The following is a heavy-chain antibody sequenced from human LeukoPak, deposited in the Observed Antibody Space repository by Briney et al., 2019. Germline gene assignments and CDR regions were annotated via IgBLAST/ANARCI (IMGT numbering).Heavy chain of an antibody. V-gene: IGHV4-34*01. CDR3: ARVVATMVRGVIIRPFDY. J-gene: IGHJ4*02. CDR2: INRSGST. Sequence: PSETLSLTCAVYGGSFSGYYWSWIRQPPGKGLEWIAEINRSGSTNYNPALKSRVTISVDKSKTQFSLKLSSVTAADTAVYYCARVVATMVRGVIIRPFDYWGQGTLVTVTS. D-gene: IGHD3-10*01. CDR1: GGSFSGYY.